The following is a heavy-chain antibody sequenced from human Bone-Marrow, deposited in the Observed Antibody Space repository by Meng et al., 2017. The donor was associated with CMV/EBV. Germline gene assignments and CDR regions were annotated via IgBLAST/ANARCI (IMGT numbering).Heavy chain of an antibody. D-gene: IGHD2-2*01. V-gene: IGHV3-74*01. CDR1: GFTFSGYN. J-gene: IGHJ4*02. Sequence: GESLKISCAASGFTFSGYNMNWVRQAPGKGLVWVSRINSDGSSTSYADSVKGRFTISRDNAKNTLYLQMNSLRAEDTAVYYCARGLGDGDCSSTSCFIWGQGTLVTVSS. CDR2: INSDGSST. CDR3: ARGLGDGDCSSTSCFI.